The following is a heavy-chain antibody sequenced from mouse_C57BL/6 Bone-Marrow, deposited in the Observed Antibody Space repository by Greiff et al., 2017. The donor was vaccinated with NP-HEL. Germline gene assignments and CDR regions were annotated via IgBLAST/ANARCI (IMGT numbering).Heavy chain of an antibody. Sequence: QVQLQQPGAELVKPGASVKMSCKASGYTFTSYWITWVKQRPGQGLEWIGDIYPGSGSTNYNEKFKSKATLTVDTSSSTAYMQLSSLTSEDSAVYYCARYGLGRRGGDAMDCWGQGTSVTVSS. J-gene: IGHJ4*01. CDR2: IYPGSGST. CDR1: GYTFTSYW. V-gene: IGHV1-55*01. D-gene: IGHD4-1*01. CDR3: ARYGLGRRGGDAMDC.